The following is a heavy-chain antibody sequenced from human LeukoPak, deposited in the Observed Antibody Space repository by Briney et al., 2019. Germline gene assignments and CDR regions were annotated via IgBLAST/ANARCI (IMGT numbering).Heavy chain of an antibody. Sequence: SETLSLTCTVSGGSFSSSSYYWGWIRQPPGKGLVWIGSIYYSGSTYYNPSLKSRVTISVDTSKNQFSLKLSSVTAADTAVYYCAGAKFGWSHYYYYYMDVWGKGTTVTISS. CDR3: AGAKFGWSHYYYYYMDV. CDR1: GGSFSSSSYY. D-gene: IGHD6-19*01. CDR2: IYYSGST. V-gene: IGHV4-39*01. J-gene: IGHJ6*03.